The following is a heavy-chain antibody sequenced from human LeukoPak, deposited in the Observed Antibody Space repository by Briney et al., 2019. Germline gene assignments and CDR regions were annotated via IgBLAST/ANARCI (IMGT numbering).Heavy chain of an antibody. Sequence: GSLRLSCAASGLTFSSYGMSWVRQAPGRGLEWVSAISTTGGTTYYADSVRGRFTISRDNSKNTLYLQMNSLRAEDTAVYYCARGVRIAVAGNIDYWGQGTLVTVSS. CDR2: ISTTGGTT. J-gene: IGHJ4*02. CDR1: GLTFSSYG. D-gene: IGHD6-19*01. CDR3: ARGVRIAVAGNIDY. V-gene: IGHV3-23*01.